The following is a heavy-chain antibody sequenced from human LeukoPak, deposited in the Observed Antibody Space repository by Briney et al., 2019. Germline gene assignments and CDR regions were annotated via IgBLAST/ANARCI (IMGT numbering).Heavy chain of an antibody. CDR1: GYTFTSYG. D-gene: IGHD3-10*01. J-gene: IGHJ3*02. V-gene: IGHV1-2*02. CDR2: INPHSGGT. Sequence: ASVKVSCKASGYTFTSYGISWVRQAPGQGLEWMGWINPHSGGTNYPQTFQDRVTMTRDTSIDTVYMDLSRLRSDDTAVYYCARGYFGSGNYFFIGDSFDTWGQGTMVTVSS. CDR3: ARGYFGSGNYFFIGDSFDT.